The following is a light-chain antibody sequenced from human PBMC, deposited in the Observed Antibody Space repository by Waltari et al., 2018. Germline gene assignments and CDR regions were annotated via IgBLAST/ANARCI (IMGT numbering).Light chain of an antibody. V-gene: IGKV3-20*01. J-gene: IGKJ1*01. CDR3: QHYVRLPAT. Sequence: EIVLTQSPGTLSLSPGERATVSCRASQSVSRHLAWYRLKPGQAPRLLIYDASKRATGIPDRFSGSGSVTDFTLTISRLEPEDFAVYYCQHYVRLPATFGQGTKVEIK. CDR1: QSVSRH. CDR2: DAS.